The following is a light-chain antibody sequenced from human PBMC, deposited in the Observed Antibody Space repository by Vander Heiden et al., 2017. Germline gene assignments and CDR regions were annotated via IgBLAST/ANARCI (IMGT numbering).Light chain of an antibody. J-gene: IGKJ1*01. Sequence: DIQMTQSPSSLSASIGDRVTISCRASQRISNYLNWYQQKPGTAPKVLIYAASNLRSGVPSRFSGSGSGTDFTLTISKLQPEDFAIYYCQQSDSTIWTFGQGTKVEF. V-gene: IGKV1-39*01. CDR3: QQSDSTIWT. CDR1: QRISNY. CDR2: AAS.